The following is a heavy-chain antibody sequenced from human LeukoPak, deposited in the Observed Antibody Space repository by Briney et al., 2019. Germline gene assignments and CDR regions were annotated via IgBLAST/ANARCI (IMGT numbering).Heavy chain of an antibody. V-gene: IGHV1-3*01. CDR1: GYTFTNYA. CDR3: ARGSVAGPYYFDY. CDR2: INAGNGNT. J-gene: IGHJ4*02. D-gene: IGHD6-19*01. Sequence: ASVKVSFKASGYTFTNYAIHWVRQAPGQRLEWMGWINAGNGNTKYSQKFQGRVTITRDTSANTAYMELSSLRSEDTAVYYCARGSVAGPYYFDYWGQGTLVTVSS.